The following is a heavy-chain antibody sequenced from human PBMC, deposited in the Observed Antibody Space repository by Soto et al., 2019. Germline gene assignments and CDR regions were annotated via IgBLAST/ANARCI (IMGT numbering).Heavy chain of an antibody. CDR1: GGSVGSGDFH. D-gene: IGHD6-19*01. CDR2: IYYSGST. V-gene: IGHV4-61*08. CDR3: ARVGIAVAGIDY. Sequence: PSETLSLTCAVSGGSVGSGDFHWSWIRQPPGKGLEWIGYIYYSGSTNYNPSLKSRVTISVDTSKNQFSLKLSSVTAADTAVYYCARVGIAVAGIDYWGQGTLVTVSS. J-gene: IGHJ4*02.